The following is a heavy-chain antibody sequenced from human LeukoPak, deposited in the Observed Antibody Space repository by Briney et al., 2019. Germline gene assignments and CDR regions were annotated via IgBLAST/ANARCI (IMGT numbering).Heavy chain of an antibody. CDR3: ARDPSGDSSDY. J-gene: IGHJ4*02. CDR1: GYTFTGYY. Sequence: ASVRVSCKASGYTFTGYYMHWVRQAPGQGLEWMGRINPNSGGTNYAQKFQGRVTMTRDTSISTAYMELSRLRSDDTAVYYCARDPSGDSSDYWGQGTLVTVSS. V-gene: IGHV1-2*06. CDR2: INPNSGGT. D-gene: IGHD1-1*01.